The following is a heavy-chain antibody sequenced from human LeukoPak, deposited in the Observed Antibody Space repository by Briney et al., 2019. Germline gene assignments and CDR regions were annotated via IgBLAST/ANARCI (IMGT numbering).Heavy chain of an antibody. CDR3: ARGERWLAGYYFDY. D-gene: IGHD5-24*01. CDR2: IYTSGST. J-gene: IGHJ4*02. CDR1: GGSISSGSYY. Sequence: SETLSLTCTVSGGSISSGSYYWSWIRQPAGKGLEWIGRIYTSGSTNYNPSLKSRVTISVDTSKNQFSLKLSSVTAADTAVYYCARGERWLAGYYFDYWGQGTLVTVSS. V-gene: IGHV4-61*02.